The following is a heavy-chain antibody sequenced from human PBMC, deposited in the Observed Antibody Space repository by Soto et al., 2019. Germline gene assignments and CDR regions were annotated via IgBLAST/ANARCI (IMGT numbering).Heavy chain of an antibody. CDR2: MNPNSGNT. CDR1: GYTFTSYC. Sequence: ASVKVSCNASGYTFTSYCSNWVRQATGQGLEWMGWMNPNSGNTGYAQKFQGRVTMTRNTSISTAYMELSSLRSEDTAVYYCAREVKDCSGGSCYATLLYFDYWGQGTLVTVSS. D-gene: IGHD2-15*01. V-gene: IGHV1-8*01. CDR3: AREVKDCSGGSCYATLLYFDY. J-gene: IGHJ4*02.